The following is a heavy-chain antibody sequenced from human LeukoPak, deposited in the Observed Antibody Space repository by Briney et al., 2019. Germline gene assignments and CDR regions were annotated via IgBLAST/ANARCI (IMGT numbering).Heavy chain of an antibody. Sequence: GGSLRLSCAASGFTFSSYAMSWVRQAPGKGLEWVSAISGSGGSTYYADSVKGRFTISRGNSKNTLYLQMNSLRAEDTAVYYCAKETYYYDSSGYYWVDYWGQGTLVTVSS. CDR3: AKETYYYDSSGYYWVDY. CDR1: GFTFSSYA. J-gene: IGHJ4*02. V-gene: IGHV3-23*01. D-gene: IGHD3-22*01. CDR2: ISGSGGST.